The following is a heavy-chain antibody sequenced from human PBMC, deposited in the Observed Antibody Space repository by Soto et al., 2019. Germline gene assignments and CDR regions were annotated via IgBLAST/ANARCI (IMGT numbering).Heavy chain of an antibody. CDR3: AREMDEEILRPGAFDI. J-gene: IGHJ3*02. CDR1: GYTFTSYY. V-gene: IGHV1-46*01. CDR2: INPSGGST. Sequence: GASVKVSCKASGYTFTSYYMHWVRQAPGQGLEWMGIINPSGGSTSYAQKFQGRVTMTRDTSTSTVYMELSSLRSEDTAVYYCAREMDEEILRPGAFDIWGQGTMVTVSS.